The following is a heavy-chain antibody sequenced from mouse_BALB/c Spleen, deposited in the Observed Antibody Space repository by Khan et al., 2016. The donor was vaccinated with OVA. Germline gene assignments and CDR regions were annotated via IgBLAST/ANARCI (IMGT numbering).Heavy chain of an antibody. V-gene: IGHV1-9*01. Sequence: LQLQQAGAELMKPGASVKISCKTAGYTFSTYWIEWVKQRPGHGLEWIGEILPGSNNTHYNAKFKGKATFTADTSSTKAYIQLISLTAEDTAVYYCARYGNYRGLFAMDYWGQGTSVTVSS. J-gene: IGHJ4*01. CDR1: GYTFSTYW. D-gene: IGHD2-1*01. CDR2: ILPGSNNT. CDR3: ARYGNYRGLFAMDY.